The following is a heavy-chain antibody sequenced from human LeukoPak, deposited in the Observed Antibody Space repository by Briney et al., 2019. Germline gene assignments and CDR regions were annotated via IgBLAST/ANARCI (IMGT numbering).Heavy chain of an antibody. J-gene: IGHJ4*02. V-gene: IGHV4-39*01. Sequence: SETLSLTCTVSGGSIRSSSYYWGWIRQPPGKGLEWIGRIHYSGSTYYNPSLKSRVTISVDTSKNQFALKLSSVTAADTAVYYCARHMSGDYEFDYWGQGTLVTVSS. CDR1: GGSIRSSSYY. CDR2: IHYSGST. CDR3: ARHMSGDYEFDY. D-gene: IGHD4-17*01.